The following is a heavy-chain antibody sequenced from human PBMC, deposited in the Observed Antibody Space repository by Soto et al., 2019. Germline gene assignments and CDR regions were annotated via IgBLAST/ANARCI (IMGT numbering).Heavy chain of an antibody. V-gene: IGHV3-11*01. Sequence: PRLSCAASGFTFSDYYMSWIRQAPGKGLEWVSYISSSGSTIYYADSVKGRFTISRDNAKNSLYLQMNSLRAEDTAVYYCARDSSRDYDILSGRFDYWGQGTLVTVSS. CDR1: GFTFSDYY. CDR3: ARDSSRDYDILSGRFDY. CDR2: ISSSGSTI. D-gene: IGHD3-9*01. J-gene: IGHJ4*02.